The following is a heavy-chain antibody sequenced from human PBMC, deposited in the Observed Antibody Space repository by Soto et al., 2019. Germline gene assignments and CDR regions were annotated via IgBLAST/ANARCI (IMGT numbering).Heavy chain of an antibody. CDR2: ISHDGHA. CDR3: ARRVYGDYLGGNWFDP. CDR1: GDSISDTRYY. J-gene: IGHJ5*02. D-gene: IGHD4-17*01. Sequence: SETLSLTCSVLGDSISDTRYYWGWIRQSPXKGLEWIGSISHDGHAYYNPSLKSRVTLFADTSRNQFSLKMKSVTVADTALYFCARRVYGDYLGGNWFDPWGQGALVTVSS. V-gene: IGHV4-39*01.